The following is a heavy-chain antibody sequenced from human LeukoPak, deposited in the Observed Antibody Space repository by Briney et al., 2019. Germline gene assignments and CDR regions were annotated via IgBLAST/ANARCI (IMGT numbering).Heavy chain of an antibody. D-gene: IGHD6-13*01. CDR3: ARDAQLVPDYFDY. CDR2: IWYDGSNK. V-gene: IGHV3-30*19. Sequence: GGSLRLSCAASGFTFSSYGMHWVRQAPGKGLEWVAVIWYDGSNKYYADSVKGRFTISRDNSKNTLYLQMNSLRAEDTAVYYCARDAQLVPDYFDYWGQGTLVTVSS. J-gene: IGHJ4*02. CDR1: GFTFSSYG.